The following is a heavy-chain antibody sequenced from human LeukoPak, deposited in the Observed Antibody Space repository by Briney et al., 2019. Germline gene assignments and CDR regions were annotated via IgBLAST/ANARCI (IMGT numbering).Heavy chain of an antibody. CDR3: ARGLWDSSGYYSQYYYYYGMDV. D-gene: IGHD3-22*01. V-gene: IGHV3-30-3*01. Sequence: GGPLRLSCAASGFTFSSYTMHWVRQAPGKGLEWVAVISYDGNNKYNADSVKGRFTISRDNSKNTLYLQMNSLRAEGTAVYYCARGLWDSSGYYSQYYYYYGMDVWGQGTTVTVSS. CDR2: ISYDGNNK. J-gene: IGHJ6*02. CDR1: GFTFSSYT.